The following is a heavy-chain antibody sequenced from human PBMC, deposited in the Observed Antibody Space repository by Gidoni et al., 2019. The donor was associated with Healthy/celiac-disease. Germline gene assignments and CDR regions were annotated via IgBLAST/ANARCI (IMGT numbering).Heavy chain of an antibody. CDR1: VVTSTSYA. Sequence: QVQLVQSGAEVKKPGSSVKFSCKASVVTSTSYAISWVRQAPGQGLEWMGGIIPIFGTANYAQKFQGRVTITADESTSTAYMELSSLRSEDTAVYYCARVTRDWRNYYYGMDVWGQGTTVTVSS. CDR2: IIPIFGTA. V-gene: IGHV1-69*01. J-gene: IGHJ6*02. CDR3: ARVTRDWRNYYYGMDV. D-gene: IGHD4-17*01.